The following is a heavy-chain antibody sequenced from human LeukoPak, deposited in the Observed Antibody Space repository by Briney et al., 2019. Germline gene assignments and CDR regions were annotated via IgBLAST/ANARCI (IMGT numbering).Heavy chain of an antibody. CDR1: GFIFRNYA. CDR2: IPYDGRNK. J-gene: IGHJ4*02. Sequence: RGSLRLSCAASGFIFRNYAMRWVRQAPGKGLEWVAVIPYDGRNKYYADSVKGRFTIHRDNSKNTLYLQMNSLRAEDTAVYYCAKDQTYYYDSSGQWDPYYFDYWGQGTLVTVSS. CDR3: AKDQTYYYDSSGQWDPYYFDY. D-gene: IGHD3-22*01. V-gene: IGHV3-30*18.